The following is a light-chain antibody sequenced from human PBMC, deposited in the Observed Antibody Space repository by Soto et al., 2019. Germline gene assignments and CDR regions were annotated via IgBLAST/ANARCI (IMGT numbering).Light chain of an antibody. Sequence: DIVMTQTPLSSPVTLGQPASISCRSSQRLLDSDGDTYLSWLQQRPGQPPRLLIYKTSSRFSGGPDRFSGSGAGTDFTLKISRVEVEDVGVYYCMQATQFPHTFGQGTKLEI. CDR1: QRLLDSDGDTY. CDR3: MQATQFPHT. J-gene: IGKJ2*01. CDR2: KTS. V-gene: IGKV2-24*01.